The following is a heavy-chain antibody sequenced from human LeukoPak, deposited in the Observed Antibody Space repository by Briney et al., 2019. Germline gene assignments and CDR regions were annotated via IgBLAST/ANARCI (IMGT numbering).Heavy chain of an antibody. CDR1: GFTVSSNY. V-gene: IGHV3-48*01. D-gene: IGHD2-2*01. J-gene: IGHJ6*03. Sequence: GGSLRLSCAASGFTVSSNYMSWVRQAPGKGLEWVSYISSSSSTIYYADSVKGRFTISRDNAKNSLYLQMNSLRAEDTAVYYCARRGGLYQLLFRYYYYYMDVWGKGTTVTVSS. CDR2: ISSSSSTI. CDR3: ARRGGLYQLLFRYYYYYMDV.